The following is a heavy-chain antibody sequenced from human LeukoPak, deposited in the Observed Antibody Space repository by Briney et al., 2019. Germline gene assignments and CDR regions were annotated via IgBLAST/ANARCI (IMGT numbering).Heavy chain of an antibody. CDR2: ISGRGSRT. D-gene: IGHD3-22*01. CDR1: GITLSNYG. CDR3: AKRGVVIRVILVGFHKEAYYFDS. V-gene: IGHV3-23*01. J-gene: IGHJ4*02. Sequence: GGSLRLSCAVSGITLSNYGMSWVRQAPGKGLEWVAGISGRGSRTNYADSVKGRFTISTDHPENTLYLEMNSLRAEDTAVYFCAKRGVVIRVILVGFHKEAYYFDSWGQGTLVTVSS.